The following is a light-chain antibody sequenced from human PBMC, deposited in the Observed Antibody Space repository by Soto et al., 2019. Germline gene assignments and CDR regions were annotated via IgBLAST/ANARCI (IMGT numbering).Light chain of an antibody. J-gene: IGKJ1*01. V-gene: IGKV3-20*01. CDR1: QSVTNSF. CDR3: QQYGSSPRT. Sequence: EIVLTQSPGTLSLSPGERATLSCRASQSVTNSFLAWYQQKPGQAPCLLIYAASRRATGIPDRFSGSGSGTDFTLTISRLDPEDFAMYYCQQYGSSPRTFGQGTKVDIK. CDR2: AAS.